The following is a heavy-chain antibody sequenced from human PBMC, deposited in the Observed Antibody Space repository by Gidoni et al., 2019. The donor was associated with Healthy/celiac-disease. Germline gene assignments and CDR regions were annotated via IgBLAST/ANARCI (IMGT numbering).Heavy chain of an antibody. CDR3: ARDYCSGGSCSRVPRGGNWFDP. J-gene: IGHJ5*02. Sequence: QVQLVQSGAEVKKPGASVKVSCKASGYTFTSYAMHWVRQAPGQRLEWMGWINAGNGNTKYSQKFQGRVTITRDTSASTAYMELSSLRSEDTAVYYCARDYCSGGSCSRVPRGGNWFDPWGQGTLVTVSS. D-gene: IGHD2-15*01. CDR2: INAGNGNT. V-gene: IGHV1-3*01. CDR1: GYTFTSYA.